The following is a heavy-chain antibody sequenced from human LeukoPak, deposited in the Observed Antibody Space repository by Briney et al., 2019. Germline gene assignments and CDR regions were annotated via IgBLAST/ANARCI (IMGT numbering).Heavy chain of an antibody. Sequence: GESLQISCQGSGYSFTSYWIGWVRQMPGTGLEWMGIIYPGDSDTRYSPSFQGQVTISADKSISTAYLQWSSLKASVTAMYFCARAGYSYGKYFEYWGQGTLVTVSS. CDR3: ARAGYSYGKYFEY. CDR2: IYPGDSDT. CDR1: GYSFTSYW. V-gene: IGHV5-51*01. J-gene: IGHJ4*02. D-gene: IGHD5-18*01.